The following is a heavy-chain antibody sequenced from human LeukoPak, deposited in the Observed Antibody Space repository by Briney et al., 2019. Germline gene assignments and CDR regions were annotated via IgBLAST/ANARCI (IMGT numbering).Heavy chain of an antibody. CDR3: ARGGYFYGAFDI. CDR2: INHSGST. V-gene: IGHV4-34*01. Sequence: PSETLSLTCAVYGGSFSGYYWSWIRQPPGKGLEWIGEINHSGSTNYNLSLKSRVTISVDTSKNQFSLKLSSVTAADTAVYYCARGGYFYGAFDIWGQGTRVTVSS. CDR1: GGSFSGYY. D-gene: IGHD2-15*01. J-gene: IGHJ3*02.